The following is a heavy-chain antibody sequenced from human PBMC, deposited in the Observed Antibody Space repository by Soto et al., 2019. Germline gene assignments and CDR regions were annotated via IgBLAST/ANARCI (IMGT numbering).Heavy chain of an antibody. CDR3: ARELEMYCYWYLDL. Sequence: GGSLRLSCAASGFTFSIHDMHWVRQVTGKGLEWVSGISIAGGTQYADSVKGRFTISRENARNSLYLQMNNLRAGETGVYYCARELEMYCYWYLDLWGRSTLLTVSS. CDR2: ISIAGGT. CDR1: GFTFSIHD. J-gene: IGHJ2*01. V-gene: IGHV3-13*01. D-gene: IGHD2-8*02.